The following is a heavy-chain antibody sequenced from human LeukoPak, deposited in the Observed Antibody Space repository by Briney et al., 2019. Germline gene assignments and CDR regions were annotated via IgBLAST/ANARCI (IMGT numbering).Heavy chain of an antibody. CDR2: ISAYNGNT. Sequence: GASVKVSCKASGYTFTSYGISWVRQAPGQGLEWMGWISAYNGNTNYAQKLQGRVTMTTDTSTSTAYMELRSLRSDDTAVYYCASGDIVVVVAALGSQMGDYYYYYMDVWGKGTTVTVSS. J-gene: IGHJ6*03. CDR3: ASGDIVVVVAALGSQMGDYYYYYMDV. D-gene: IGHD2-15*01. CDR1: GYTFTSYG. V-gene: IGHV1-18*01.